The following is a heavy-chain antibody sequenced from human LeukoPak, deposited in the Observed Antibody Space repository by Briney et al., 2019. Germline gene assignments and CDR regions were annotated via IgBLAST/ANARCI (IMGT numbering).Heavy chain of an antibody. J-gene: IGHJ5*02. CDR2: IYYSGST. CDR1: GGSISSYY. V-gene: IGHV4-59*01. D-gene: IGHD6-19*01. CDR3: ARDGSVAGTRRFNWFDP. Sequence: SETLSLTCTGSGGSISSYYWSWIRQPPGKGLEWIGYIYYSGSTNYNPSLKSRVTISVDTSKNQFSLKLSSVTAADTAVYYCARDGSVAGTRRFNWFDPWGQGTLVTVSS.